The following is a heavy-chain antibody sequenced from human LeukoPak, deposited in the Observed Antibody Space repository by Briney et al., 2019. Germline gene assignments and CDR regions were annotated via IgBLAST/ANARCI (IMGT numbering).Heavy chain of an antibody. Sequence: GGSLRLSCAASGFPFSSYWMHWVRQVPGKGLLWVSRINSDGSATIYADSVRGRFTISRDNAKDTLYLQMSGLRVEDTAVYHCASDSPYYGMDVWGQGTTVTVSS. CDR3: ASDSPYYGMDV. V-gene: IGHV3-74*01. CDR2: INSDGSAT. CDR1: GFPFSSYW. J-gene: IGHJ6*02.